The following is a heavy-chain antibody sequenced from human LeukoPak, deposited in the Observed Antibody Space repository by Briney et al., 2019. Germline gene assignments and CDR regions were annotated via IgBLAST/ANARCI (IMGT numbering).Heavy chain of an antibody. J-gene: IGHJ6*04. CDR1: RFTPNNYA. V-gene: IGHV3-64D*06. D-gene: IGHD2-2*01. Sequence: RRSLRPSCSLSRFTPNNYAMHWVRHAPGKGLGYVSGISSNGGSTYYTDSVKGRFIISRDNSKNTLYLQMSSLRAEDTAVYYCVKDSDCRSTSCYALFMDVWGKGTTVTVSS. CDR3: VKDSDCRSTSCYALFMDV. CDR2: ISSNGGST.